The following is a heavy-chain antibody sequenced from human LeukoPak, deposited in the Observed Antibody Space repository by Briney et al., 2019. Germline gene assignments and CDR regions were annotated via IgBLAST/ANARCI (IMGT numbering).Heavy chain of an antibody. CDR3: ARNGGIAVAGTFSAFDI. V-gene: IGHV1-46*01. CDR1: GYTFTSYY. D-gene: IGHD6-19*01. CDR2: INPSGGST. J-gene: IGHJ3*02. Sequence: ASVKVFCKASGYTFTSYYMHWVREAPGLGLEWMGIINPSGGSTSYAQKFQGRVTITGDESTSTAYMELSSLRSEDTAVYYCARNGGIAVAGTFSAFDIWGQGTMVTVSS.